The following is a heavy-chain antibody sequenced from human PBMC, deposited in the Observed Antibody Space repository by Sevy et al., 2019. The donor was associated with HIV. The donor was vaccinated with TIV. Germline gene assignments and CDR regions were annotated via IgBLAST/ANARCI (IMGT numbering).Heavy chain of an antibody. Sequence: SETLSLTCTVSGGSITSYFRSWVRQPPGKGLEWIGNFYYSGSTDYNPSLKSRLTISLDTSKKQLSLKLRSVTAADTAVYFCARDTSSFPRIFDHWGQGILVTVTS. J-gene: IGHJ4*02. CDR1: GGSITSYF. D-gene: IGHD1-1*01. CDR2: FYYSGST. CDR3: ARDTSSFPRIFDH. V-gene: IGHV4-59*01.